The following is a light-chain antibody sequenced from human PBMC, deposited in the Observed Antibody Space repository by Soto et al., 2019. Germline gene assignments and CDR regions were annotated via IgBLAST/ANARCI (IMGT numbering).Light chain of an antibody. Sequence: DIVMTQSPDSLAVSLGERTTINCKSSQSVLYSSNNKNYLAWYQQKPGQPPKLLIYWASTRESGVPDRFSGSGSGTDFPLAVSSLQAEDVAVYYCQQYYSTSPTFGKGTKVEI. CDR1: QSVLYSSNNKNY. CDR3: QQYYSTSPT. CDR2: WAS. V-gene: IGKV4-1*01. J-gene: IGKJ1*01.